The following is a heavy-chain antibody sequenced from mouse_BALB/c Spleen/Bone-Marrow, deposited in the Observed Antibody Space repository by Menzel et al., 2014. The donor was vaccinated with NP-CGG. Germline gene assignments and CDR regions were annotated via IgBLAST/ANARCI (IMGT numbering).Heavy chain of an antibody. Sequence: EVQLQQSGAELVKPGASVKLSCTASGFNIKDTYMHWVKQRPEQGLEWIGRIDPANGTTKYDPKFQGKATITADTSSNTAYLQLSSLTSEDTAVYYCATLTTVVDAMDYWGQGTSVTVSS. CDR1: GFNIKDTY. J-gene: IGHJ4*01. D-gene: IGHD1-1*01. V-gene: IGHV14-3*02. CDR3: ATLTTVVDAMDY. CDR2: IDPANGTT.